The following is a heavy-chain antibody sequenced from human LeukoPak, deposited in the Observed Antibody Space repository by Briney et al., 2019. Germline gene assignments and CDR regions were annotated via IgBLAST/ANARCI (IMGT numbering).Heavy chain of an antibody. CDR2: ISSSGSTI. Sequence: TGGSLRLSCVASGFTFSDYYMSWVRQAPGKGLEWVSYISSSGSTIYYADSVKGRFTISRDNAKNSLYLQMNSLRAEDTAEYYCARDQVYYYGSGSYDFYYMDVWGKGTTVTISS. D-gene: IGHD3-10*01. CDR3: ARDQVYYYGSGSYDFYYMDV. J-gene: IGHJ6*03. CDR1: GFTFSDYY. V-gene: IGHV3-11*01.